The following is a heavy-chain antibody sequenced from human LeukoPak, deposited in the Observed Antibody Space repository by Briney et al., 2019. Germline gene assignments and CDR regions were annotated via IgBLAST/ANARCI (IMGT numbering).Heavy chain of an antibody. CDR2: VSYGGTT. J-gene: IGHJ3*02. V-gene: IGHV4-59*02. D-gene: IGHD2-15*01. CDR1: GGSVISYY. Sequence: SETLSLTCTVSGGSVISYYWSWVRQSPGQGLEWIGYVSYGGTTSYSPSLKSRVSMSIDRSKNQFSLTLFSVTPADTAIYYCVRDCTGGSCYPPSDGFDIWGQGTKVTVSS. CDR3: VRDCTGGSCYPPSDGFDI.